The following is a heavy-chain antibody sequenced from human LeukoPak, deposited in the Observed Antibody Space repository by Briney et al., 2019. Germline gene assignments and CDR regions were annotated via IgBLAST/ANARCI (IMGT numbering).Heavy chain of an antibody. CDR3: ARVSSSSWFAPFDY. J-gene: IGHJ4*02. V-gene: IGHV4-59*01. D-gene: IGHD6-13*01. CDR1: GGSINRYY. Sequence: PSETLSLTCTVSGGSINRYYWTWIRQPPGKGLEWIGYIYYSGSTNYNPSLKNRVTISVDTSKNQFSLKLSSVTAADTAVYYCARVSSSSWFAPFDYWGQGTLVTVSP. CDR2: IYYSGST.